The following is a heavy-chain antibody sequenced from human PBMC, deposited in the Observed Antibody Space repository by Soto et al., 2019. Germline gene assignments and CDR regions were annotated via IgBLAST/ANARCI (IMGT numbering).Heavy chain of an antibody. CDR3: AKGRGYCSSTSCYVGSDY. V-gene: IGHV3-23*01. D-gene: IGHD2-2*01. CDR2: ISGSGGST. Sequence: EVQLLESGGGLVQPGGSLRLSCAASGFTFSSYAMSWVRQAPGKGLEWVSAISGSGGSTYYADSVKGRFTISRDNSKNTLYLQMNSLRDEDTAVYYCAKGRGYCSSTSCYVGSDYWGQGTLVTVSS. J-gene: IGHJ4*02. CDR1: GFTFSSYA.